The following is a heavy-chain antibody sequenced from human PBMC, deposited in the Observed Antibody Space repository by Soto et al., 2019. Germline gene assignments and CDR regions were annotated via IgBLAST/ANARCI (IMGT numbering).Heavy chain of an antibody. Sequence: SETLSLSYTVSGAYRSGLGWSWVRQPPGKGLAWFGYIYSGNTIYIPSFRSRVSISVDASKNQVSLKMSSVTAADTAGYFCASSTVGFWSGFGMAVGRRGTTVIGPS. CDR1: GAYRSGLG. V-gene: IGHV4-59*01. J-gene: IGHJ6*02. CDR3: ASSTVGFWSGFGMAV. CDR2: IYSGNT. D-gene: IGHD3-3*01.